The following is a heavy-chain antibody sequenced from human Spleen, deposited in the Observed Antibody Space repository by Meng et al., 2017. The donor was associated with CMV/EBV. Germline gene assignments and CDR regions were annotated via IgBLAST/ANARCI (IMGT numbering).Heavy chain of an antibody. CDR2: INSEGSST. D-gene: IGHD1-26*01. CDR3: ATWDAGYYSGMDV. CDR1: GFTFSDYY. V-gene: IGHV3-74*01. J-gene: IGHJ6*02. Sequence: GESLKISCAVSGFTFSDYYMSWIRQAPGKGLVWVSRINSEGSSTNYADSVKGRFTISRDNAKNTLYLQMNSLRAEDTAVYYCATWDAGYYSGMDVWGQGTTVTVSS.